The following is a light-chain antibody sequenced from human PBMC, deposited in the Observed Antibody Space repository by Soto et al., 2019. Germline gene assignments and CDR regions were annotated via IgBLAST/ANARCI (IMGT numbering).Light chain of an antibody. CDR2: GVS. V-gene: IGKV3-15*01. Sequence: EIVLTQSPGTLSLSPGERATLSCRASQSVSSYLAWYQQKPGQAPRLLIYGVSTRANGVPARFSGSGSGTVFTLTISSLQSEDFAVYYCQQYNNWPLTFGGGTKVDVK. CDR3: QQYNNWPLT. CDR1: QSVSSY. J-gene: IGKJ4*01.